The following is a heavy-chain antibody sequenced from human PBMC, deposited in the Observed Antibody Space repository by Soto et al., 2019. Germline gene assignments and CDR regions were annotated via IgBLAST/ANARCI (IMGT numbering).Heavy chain of an antibody. V-gene: IGHV3-23*01. CDR3: AKERLGRGIDY. J-gene: IGHJ4*02. Sequence: EVLLLDSGGGLVQPGGSLRLSCAASGFTFSNYAMTWVRQAPGNGPEWISTVNNGGGGTYYADSVKGRFTISRDNSKNTLYLQVISLRAEDTAVYYCAKERLGRGIDYWGQGILVTVSS. CDR1: GFTFSNYA. CDR2: VNNGGGGT. D-gene: IGHD3-10*01.